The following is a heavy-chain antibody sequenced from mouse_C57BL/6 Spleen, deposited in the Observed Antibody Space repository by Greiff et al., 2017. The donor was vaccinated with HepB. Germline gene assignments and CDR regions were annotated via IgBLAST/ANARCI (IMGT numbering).Heavy chain of an antibody. CDR2: ISDGGSYT. D-gene: IGHD2-4*01. CDR1: GFTFSSYA. Sequence: EVQLVESGGGLVKPGGSLKLSCAASGFTFSSYAMSWVRQTPEKRLEWVATISDGGSYTYYPDNGKGRFTISRDNAKNNLYLQMSHLKSEDTAMYYCARGRGLRQYFDVWGTGTTVTVSS. CDR3: ARGRGLRQYFDV. V-gene: IGHV5-4*01. J-gene: IGHJ1*03.